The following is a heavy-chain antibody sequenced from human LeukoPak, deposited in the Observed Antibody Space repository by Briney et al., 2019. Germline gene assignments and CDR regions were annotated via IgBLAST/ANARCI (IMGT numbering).Heavy chain of an antibody. D-gene: IGHD3-10*01. J-gene: IGHJ6*03. CDR2: INPSDGST. CDR3: ARAGERITLVRGVLRYYYMDV. V-gene: IGHV1-46*01. CDR1: GYTFTSYY. Sequence: GASVKVSCKASGYTFTSYYMHWVRQAPGQGLEWMGIINPSDGSTSYAQKFQGRVTMTRDMSTSTVYMEVSSLRSEDTAVYNCARAGERITLVRGVLRYYYMDVWGIGTTVTVSS.